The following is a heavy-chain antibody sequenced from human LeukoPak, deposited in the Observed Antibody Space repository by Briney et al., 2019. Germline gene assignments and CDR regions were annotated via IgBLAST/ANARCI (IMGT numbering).Heavy chain of an antibody. D-gene: IGHD1-1*01. CDR2: ISAGSGNT. CDR3: ARERDDDPFDI. CDR1: GDSSRTNA. J-gene: IGHJ3*02. V-gene: IGHV1-3*01. Sequence: EASVKVSCKASGDSSRTNAIVWLRQAPGQRPEWMGWISAGSGNTKYSQTFQDRLTLTRDTAASTVYMDLSSLRPEGTAVYFCARERDDDPFDIWGQGTLVIVSS.